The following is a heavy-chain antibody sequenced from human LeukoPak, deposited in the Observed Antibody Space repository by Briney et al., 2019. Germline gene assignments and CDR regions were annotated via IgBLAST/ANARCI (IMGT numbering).Heavy chain of an antibody. Sequence: PSETLSLTCTVSRGSITTYYWSWIRQPAGKGLEWIGNVYHSGSTTYNQSLKSRVSMSVDMSKNQFTLNLRSGTAADTATYYCATDRQEGGSGSYWFDPWGQGTQVTVSS. CDR3: ATDRQEGGSGSYWFDP. J-gene: IGHJ5*02. CDR2: VYHSGST. V-gene: IGHV4-59*01. D-gene: IGHD3-10*01. CDR1: RGSITTYY.